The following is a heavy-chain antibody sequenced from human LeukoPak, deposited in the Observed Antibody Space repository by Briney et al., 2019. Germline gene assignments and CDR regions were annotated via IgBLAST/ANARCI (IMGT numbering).Heavy chain of an antibody. V-gene: IGHV4-34*01. Sequence: SETLSLTCTVYGGSFSGYYWSWIRQPPGKGLEWIGEINHSGSTNYNPSLKSRVTISVDTSKNQFSLKLSSVTAADTAVYYCARALGWYYYDSSGPFDYWGQGTLVTVSS. CDR2: INHSGST. CDR3: ARALGWYYYDSSGPFDY. J-gene: IGHJ4*02. D-gene: IGHD3-22*01. CDR1: GGSFSGYY.